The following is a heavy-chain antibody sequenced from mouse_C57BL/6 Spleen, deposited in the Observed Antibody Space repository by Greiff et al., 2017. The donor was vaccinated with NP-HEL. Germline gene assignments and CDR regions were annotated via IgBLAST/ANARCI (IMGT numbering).Heavy chain of an antibody. CDR1: GYSITSCYY. V-gene: IGHV3-6*01. CDR3: ARDFYGNYGYFDV. CDR2: ISYDGSN. Sequence: EVQLQESGPGLVKPSQSLSLTCSVTGYSITSCYYWYWIRQFPGNKLEWMGYISYDGSNNYNPSLKNRISITRATSKNQFVLQLNSVTTEDTATYYCARDFYGNYGYFDVWGTGTTVTVSS. D-gene: IGHD2-1*01. J-gene: IGHJ1*03.